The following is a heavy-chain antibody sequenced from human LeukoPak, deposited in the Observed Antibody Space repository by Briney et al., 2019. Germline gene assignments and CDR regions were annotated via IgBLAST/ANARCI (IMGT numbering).Heavy chain of an antibody. D-gene: IGHD3-9*01. J-gene: IGHJ4*02. CDR1: GGSMNSYY. CDR2: IYYSGST. V-gene: IGHV4-59*08. CDR3: ARHVWLQPFDY. Sequence: ASETLSLTCSVSGGSMNSYYWSWIRQSPGKGLEWIGYIYYSGSTNYNPSLKSRVTISVDMSKNQFSLKLSSVTAADTAVYYCARHVWLQPFDYWGQGTLVTVSS.